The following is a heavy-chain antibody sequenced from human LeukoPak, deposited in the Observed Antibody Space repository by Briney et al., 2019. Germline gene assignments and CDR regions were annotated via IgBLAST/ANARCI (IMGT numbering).Heavy chain of an antibody. J-gene: IGHJ3*02. Sequence: SETLSLTCTVSGGSISSYYWSWIRQPPGKGLEWIGYIYYSGSTNHNPSLKSRVTISVDTSKNQFSLKLSSVTAADTAVYYCARVDLSTRGFGIWGQGTMVTVSS. D-gene: IGHD2-2*01. CDR2: IYYSGST. V-gene: IGHV4-59*01. CDR1: GGSISSYY. CDR3: ARVDLSTRGFGI.